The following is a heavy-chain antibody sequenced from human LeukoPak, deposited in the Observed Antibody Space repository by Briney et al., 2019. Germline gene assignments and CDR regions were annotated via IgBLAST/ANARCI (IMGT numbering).Heavy chain of an antibody. J-gene: IGHJ2*01. V-gene: IGHV4-39*01. CDR3: ARLRDYDRYFDL. D-gene: IGHD3-22*01. CDR2: IYFSGNT. CDR1: GGSISSSTYY. Sequence: SATLSLTCTVSGGSISSSTYYWGWIRQPPGKGLEWIGTIYFSGNTYYSPSRTSRVTISVDTSKNQFSLNLSSVTAADTAVYYCARLRDYDRYFDLWGRGTLVTVSS.